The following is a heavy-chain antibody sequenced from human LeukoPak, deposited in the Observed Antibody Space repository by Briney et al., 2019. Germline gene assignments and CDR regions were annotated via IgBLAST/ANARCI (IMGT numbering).Heavy chain of an antibody. Sequence: PGGSLRLSCAASGFTFSSYSMNWLRPAAGKGLEGVSSISSSSSYIYYAGSVKGRFTISSHNDKNSLYLQMNSLRAEDTAVYYCVRAGYYGSESYISYYRMDVWGQGTTVTVSS. J-gene: IGHJ6*02. V-gene: IGHV3-21*01. CDR1: GFTFSSYS. D-gene: IGHD3-10*01. CDR2: ISSSSSYI. CDR3: VRAGYYGSESYISYYRMDV.